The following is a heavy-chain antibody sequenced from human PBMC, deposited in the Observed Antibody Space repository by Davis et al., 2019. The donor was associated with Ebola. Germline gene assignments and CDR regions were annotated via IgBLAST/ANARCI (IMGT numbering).Heavy chain of an antibody. V-gene: IGHV3-21*01. Sequence: GESLKISCAASGFTFSSYSMNWVRQAPGKGLEWVSSISSSSSYIYYADSVKGRFTISRDNAKNSLYLQMNSLRAEDTAVYYCARGRGGKSRYGMDVWGQGTRVTVSS. CDR2: ISSSSSYI. D-gene: IGHD4-23*01. CDR3: ARGRGGKSRYGMDV. CDR1: GFTFSSYS. J-gene: IGHJ6*02.